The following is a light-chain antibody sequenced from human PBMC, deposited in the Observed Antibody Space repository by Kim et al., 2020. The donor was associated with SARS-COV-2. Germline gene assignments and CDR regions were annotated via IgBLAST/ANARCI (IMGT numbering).Light chain of an antibody. CDR3: NSRDSSRNHLVV. CDR2: GKN. CDR1: SLRSYY. J-gene: IGLJ2*01. V-gene: IGLV3-19*01. Sequence: SSELTQDPAVSVALGQTVRITCRGASLRSYYASWYQQKPGQAPVLVIYGKNKRPSGIPDRFSGSTSGSTASLTITGTQAGDEADYYCNSRDSSRNHLVVFGGGTQLTVL.